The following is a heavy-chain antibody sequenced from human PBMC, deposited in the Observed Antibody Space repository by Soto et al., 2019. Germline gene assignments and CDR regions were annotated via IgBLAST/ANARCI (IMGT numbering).Heavy chain of an antibody. CDR2: ISAYNGNT. CDR3: ARELGGWGDY. D-gene: IGHD3-16*01. CDR1: GYTFTSYG. J-gene: IGHJ4*02. V-gene: IGHV1-18*01. Sequence: QVQLVQSGAEVKKPGASVKVSCKASGYTFTSYGISWVRQAPGQGLEWMGWISAYNGNTNYAQKLXGXAXMXXDTSTSTAYMELRSLSSDDTAVYYCARELGGWGDYWGQGTLVTVSS.